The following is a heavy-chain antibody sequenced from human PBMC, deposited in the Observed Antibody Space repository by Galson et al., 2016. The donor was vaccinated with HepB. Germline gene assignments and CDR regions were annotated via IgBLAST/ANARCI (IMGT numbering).Heavy chain of an antibody. CDR2: IRGDGTYR. CDR3: ARSDYVDY. CDR1: GIRITDYW. V-gene: IGHV3-74*01. Sequence: SLRLSCAVPGIRITDYWMHWVRQAPGKGLEWVSRIRGDGTYRSYADSVEGRFTITRDNAKNMVYLHMNSLRAEDTAVYYCARSDYVDYWGQGTLVTVSS. J-gene: IGHJ4*02.